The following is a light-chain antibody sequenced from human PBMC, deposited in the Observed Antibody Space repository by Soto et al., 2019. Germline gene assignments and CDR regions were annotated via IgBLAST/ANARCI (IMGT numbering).Light chain of an antibody. Sequence: NFMLTQPHSVSESPGKTVTISCTGSSGSIASNYVQWFQQRPGSAPTTVIYEDNKRPSGVPDRFSGSIDSSSNSASLTISGLKTEVEADYYCQSYGDNNQVFGGGTKVTVL. CDR3: QSYGDNNQV. CDR2: EDN. J-gene: IGLJ3*02. CDR1: SGSIASNY. V-gene: IGLV6-57*02.